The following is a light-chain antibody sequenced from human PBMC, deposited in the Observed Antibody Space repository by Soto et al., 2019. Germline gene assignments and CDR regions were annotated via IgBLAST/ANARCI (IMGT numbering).Light chain of an antibody. J-gene: IGKJ1*01. Sequence: EIVLTQSPGTLSLSPGERATLSCRASQSVSNNYLAWYQQKPGQAPRLLIYGASTRATGLPARFIGSGSGTEFTLTISSLQSEDFAVYYCQQYINWPRTFGQGTKVDI. CDR2: GAS. V-gene: IGKV3-15*01. CDR3: QQYINWPRT. CDR1: QSVSNN.